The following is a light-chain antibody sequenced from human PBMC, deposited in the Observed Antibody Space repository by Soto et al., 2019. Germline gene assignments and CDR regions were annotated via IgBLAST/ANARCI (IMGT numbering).Light chain of an antibody. CDR3: QQYNSYSYT. J-gene: IGKJ2*01. CDR1: QSISSW. CDR2: KAS. V-gene: IGKV1-5*03. Sequence: DIQMTQSPSTLSASVGDRVTIPCRASQSISSWLAWYQQKPGKAPKLLIYKASSLESGVPSRFSGSGSGTEFTLTISSLQPDDFATYYCQQYNSYSYTFGQGTKVDIK.